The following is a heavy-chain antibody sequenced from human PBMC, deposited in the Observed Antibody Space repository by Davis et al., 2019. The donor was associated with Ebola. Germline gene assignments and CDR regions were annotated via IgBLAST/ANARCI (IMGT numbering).Heavy chain of an antibody. J-gene: IGHJ5*02. CDR2: IYYSGIT. D-gene: IGHD3-3*01. Sequence: SETLSLTCTVSGGSIISSSSYWGWIRQPPRKGLEWIGSIYYSGITYYNPSLKSRVTISVDTSKNQFSLKLRSVTAADTAEYYCARQGWSGYSLRHWLDPWGRGTLVTVSS. CDR1: GGSIISSSSY. CDR3: ARQGWSGYSLRHWLDP. V-gene: IGHV4-39*01.